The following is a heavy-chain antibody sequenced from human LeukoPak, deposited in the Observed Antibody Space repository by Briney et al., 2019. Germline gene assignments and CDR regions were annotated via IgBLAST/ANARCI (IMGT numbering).Heavy chain of an antibody. J-gene: IGHJ5*02. D-gene: IGHD1-1*01. CDR2: INHSGST. CDR1: GGSFSGYY. CDR3: AREIRSRGTGWFDP. V-gene: IGHV4-34*01. Sequence: PSETLSLTCAVYGGSFSGYYWSWIRQPPGKGLEWIGEINHSGSTNYNPSLKSRVTISVDTSKNQFSLKLSSVTAADTAVYYCAREIRSRGTGWFDPWGQGTLVTVSS.